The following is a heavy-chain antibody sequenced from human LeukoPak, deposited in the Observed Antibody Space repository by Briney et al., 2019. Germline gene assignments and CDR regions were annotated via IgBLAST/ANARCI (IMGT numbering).Heavy chain of an antibody. D-gene: IGHD6-19*01. CDR2: ISNDGSHK. J-gene: IGHJ5*02. Sequence: PERSLRLSCAASEFTFGSFAMHWVRQAPGKGLEWVAIISNDGSHKYYADSVKGRFTIFRDNSKRMLYLQMNSLRAEDTAVYYCARGMAVALGSFAPWGQGTLVTVSS. CDR1: EFTFGSFA. V-gene: IGHV3-30*04. CDR3: ARGMAVALGSFAP.